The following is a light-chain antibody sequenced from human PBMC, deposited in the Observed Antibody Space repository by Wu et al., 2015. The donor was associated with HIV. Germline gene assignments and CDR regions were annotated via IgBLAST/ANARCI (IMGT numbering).Light chain of an antibody. V-gene: IGKV3-20*01. J-gene: IGKJ2*01. Sequence: EIVLTQSPGTLSLSPGDRATLACRASQIVISNYLAWYQQKPGQAPRLLIYGASSRATGIPDRFSASGSGTDFTLTISRLEPEDFAVYYCQQYGNSPYTFGQGTKLESK. CDR2: GAS. CDR3: QQYGNSPYT. CDR1: QIVISNY.